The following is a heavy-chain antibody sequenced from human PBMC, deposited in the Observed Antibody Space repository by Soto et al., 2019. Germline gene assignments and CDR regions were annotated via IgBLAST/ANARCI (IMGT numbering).Heavy chain of an antibody. Sequence: QVQLVQSGAEVKKPGASVKVSCKASGYTFTSFYMHWVRQAPGQGLEWMGLIDPSGGSTSYAQKFQGRVTVTRDTSTSTVYMELSSLRSEDTAVYYCARVIPGAEAWFHPWGQGTLVTVSS. J-gene: IGHJ5*02. CDR1: GYTFTSFY. CDR2: IDPSGGST. D-gene: IGHD2-2*01. V-gene: IGHV1-46*01. CDR3: ARVIPGAEAWFHP.